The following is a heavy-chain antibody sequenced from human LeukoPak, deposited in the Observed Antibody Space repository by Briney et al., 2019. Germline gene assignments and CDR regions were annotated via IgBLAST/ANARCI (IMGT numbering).Heavy chain of an antibody. CDR2: IIPIFGTA. D-gene: IGHD2-2*01. Sequence: SVKVSCKASGGTFSSYAISWVRQAPGQGLEWMGGIIPIFGTANYAQKFQGRVTITADESTSTAYMELSSLRSEDTAVYYCARAVVVPAAAYYYYGMDVWGQGTTVTVSS. CDR3: ARAVVVPAAAYYYYGMDV. J-gene: IGHJ6*02. CDR1: GGTFSSYA. V-gene: IGHV1-69*13.